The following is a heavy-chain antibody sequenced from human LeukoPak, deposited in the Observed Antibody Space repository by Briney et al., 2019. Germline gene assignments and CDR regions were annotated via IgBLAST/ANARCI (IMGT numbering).Heavy chain of an antibody. D-gene: IGHD6-13*01. CDR1: GYTFTGYY. J-gene: IGHJ3*02. Sequence: ASVKVSCKASGYTFTGYYMHWVRQAPGQGLEWMGWINPNSGGTNYAQKFQGRVTMTRDASISTAYMELSRLRSDDTAVYYCARDQQLVLAFDIWGQGTMVTVSS. V-gene: IGHV1-2*02. CDR2: INPNSGGT. CDR3: ARDQQLVLAFDI.